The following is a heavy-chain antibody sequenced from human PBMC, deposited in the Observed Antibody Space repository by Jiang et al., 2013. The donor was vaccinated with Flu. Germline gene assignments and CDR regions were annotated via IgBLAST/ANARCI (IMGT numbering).Heavy chain of an antibody. Sequence: PGRSLRLSCAASGFTFSSYAMHWVRQAPGKGLEWVAVISYDGSNKYYADSVKGRFTISRDNSKNTLYLQMNSLRAEDTAVYYCARGSLLYYYDSSGYYSSLDYWGQGTLVTVSS. CDR1: GFTFSSYA. D-gene: IGHD3-22*01. CDR2: ISYDGSNK. CDR3: ARGSLLYYYDSSGYYSSLDY. V-gene: IGHV3-30-3*01. J-gene: IGHJ4*02.